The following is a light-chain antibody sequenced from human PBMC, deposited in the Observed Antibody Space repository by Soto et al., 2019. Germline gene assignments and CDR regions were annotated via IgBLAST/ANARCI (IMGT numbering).Light chain of an antibody. CDR2: DVS. CDR1: SSDVGAYNF. Sequence: QPASVSGSPGLSITISCTGTSSDVGAYNFVSWYQQHPDKAPKLMIFDVSNRPSGVSNRFSGSKSGNTASLTISGLQSEEEAESYCGSYTTSSHYVFGTGTKVTVL. J-gene: IGLJ1*01. V-gene: IGLV2-14*03. CDR3: GSYTTSSHYV.